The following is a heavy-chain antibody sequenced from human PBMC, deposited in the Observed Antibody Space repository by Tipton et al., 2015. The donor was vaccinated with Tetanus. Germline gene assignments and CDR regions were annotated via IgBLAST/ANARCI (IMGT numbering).Heavy chain of an antibody. V-gene: IGHV3-11*01. CDR2: ISSSGSTI. CDR1: GFTFSDYY. Sequence: SLRLSCAASGFTFSDYYMSWIRQAPGKGLEWVSYISSSGSTIYYADSVKGRFTISRDNAKNSLYLQMNSLRAEDTAVYYCARGCRRDGYNFRSPSPGHTLNWGQGTLVTVSS. D-gene: IGHD5-24*01. J-gene: IGHJ4*02. CDR3: ARGCRRDGYNFRSPSPGHTLN.